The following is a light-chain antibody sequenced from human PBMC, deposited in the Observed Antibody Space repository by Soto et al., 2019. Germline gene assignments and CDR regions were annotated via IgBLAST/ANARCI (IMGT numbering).Light chain of an antibody. Sequence: QPVLTQSPSASASLGASVKLTCTLSSGHSNYAIAWHQQQPEKGPRYLMKLNSDGSHSKGDGIPDRFSGSSSGAERHLTISSLQSEDEADYHYQPWGIAIHDVVFGGGTKLTVL. V-gene: IGLV4-69*01. J-gene: IGLJ2*01. CDR3: QPWGIAIHDVV. CDR1: SGHSNYA. CDR2: LNSDGSH.